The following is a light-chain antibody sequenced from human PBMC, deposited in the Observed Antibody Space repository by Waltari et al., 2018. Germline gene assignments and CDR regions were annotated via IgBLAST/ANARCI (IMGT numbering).Light chain of an antibody. CDR1: STNIGNYNL. Sequence: QSALTQPASVSVSPGQSITISCTGTSTNIGNYNLVSLYQQHPGKAPKLIVYEVNKWPSRMSSRFSGSKSGNQASLTISGLQAEDEADYYCCSYAGDGIVMFGGGTKL. V-gene: IGLV2-23*02. J-gene: IGLJ3*02. CDR3: CSYAGDGIVM. CDR2: EVN.